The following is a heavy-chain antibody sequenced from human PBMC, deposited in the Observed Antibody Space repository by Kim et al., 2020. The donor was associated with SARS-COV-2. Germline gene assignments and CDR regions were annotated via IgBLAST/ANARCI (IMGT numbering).Heavy chain of an antibody. V-gene: IGHV3-33*01. D-gene: IGHD4-17*01. J-gene: IGHJ6*02. CDR3: AGSQRGSTYGYGMDV. Sequence: GGSLRLSCAASGFTFSSYVMHWVRQAPGKGLEWVAVIWYDGSNKYYADSVRGRFTISRDNSKNTLYLQMNSLRAEDTAVYYCAGSQRGSTYGYGMDVWGQGTTVTVSS. CDR2: IWYDGSNK. CDR1: GFTFSSYV.